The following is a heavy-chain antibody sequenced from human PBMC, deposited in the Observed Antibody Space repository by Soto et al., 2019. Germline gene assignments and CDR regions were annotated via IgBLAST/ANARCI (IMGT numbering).Heavy chain of an antibody. CDR1: GGTFGNYA. Sequence: QVQLVQSGAEVRKPGSSVKVSCKASGGTFGNYAISWVRQAPGRQAPGQGLEWMGGIIPIYGTRNYAQKFQGRVTFTADESSNIAYMEVTSLGSEDTAVYYCARDLRDIVVVPAPQPYYYYYGMDVWGQGTTVTVSS. J-gene: IGHJ6*02. CDR2: IIPIYGTR. V-gene: IGHV1-69*01. D-gene: IGHD2-2*01. CDR3: ARDLRDIVVVPAPQPYYYYYGMDV.